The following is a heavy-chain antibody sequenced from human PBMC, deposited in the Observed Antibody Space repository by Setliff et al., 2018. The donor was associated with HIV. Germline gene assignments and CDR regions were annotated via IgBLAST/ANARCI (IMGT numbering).Heavy chain of an antibody. CDR3: ARVRQALYYIDV. Sequence: PGESLKISCAASGFTFSNYLIHWVRQAPGKGLMWVSRINGDGSSTTYADSVKGRFTISRDNAKNTVFLQMDSPRAEDTAVYYCARVRQALYYIDVWGQGTTVTVS. V-gene: IGHV3-74*03. J-gene: IGHJ6*03. CDR2: INGDGSST. D-gene: IGHD3-16*01. CDR1: GFTFSNYL.